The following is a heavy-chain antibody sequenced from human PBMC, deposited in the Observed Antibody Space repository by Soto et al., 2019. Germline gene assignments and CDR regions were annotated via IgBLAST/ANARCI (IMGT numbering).Heavy chain of an antibody. V-gene: IGHV4-31*03. CDR2: IYYSGST. CDR3: ARAPGYCTNGVCLNWFDP. Sequence: SETLSLTCTVSGGSISSGGYYWSWVRQHPGKGLEWIGYIYYSGSTYYNPSLKSRVTISVDTSKNQFSLKLSSVTAADTAVYYCARAPGYCTNGVCLNWFDPWGQGTLVTVSS. J-gene: IGHJ5*02. D-gene: IGHD2-8*01. CDR1: GGSISSGGYY.